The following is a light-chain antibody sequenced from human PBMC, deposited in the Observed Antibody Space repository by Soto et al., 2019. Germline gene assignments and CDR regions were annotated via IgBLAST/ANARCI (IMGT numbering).Light chain of an antibody. CDR2: DAS. Sequence: AIQLTQSPSSLSASVGDRVTITCRASQDISGWLAWYQQKPGKAPKLLIYDASSLESGVPSRFSGSGSGTEFTLTISSLQSEDFAVYYCQQYKNWPRTFGQGTKVDI. CDR3: QQYKNWPRT. CDR1: QDISGW. J-gene: IGKJ1*01. V-gene: IGKV1D-13*01.